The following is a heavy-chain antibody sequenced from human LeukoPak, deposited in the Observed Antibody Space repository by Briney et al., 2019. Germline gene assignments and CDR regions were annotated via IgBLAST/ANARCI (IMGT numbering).Heavy chain of an antibody. J-gene: IGHJ5*02. CDR2: IIPIFGTA. D-gene: IGHD3-16*02. V-gene: IGHV1-69*13. CDR3: ASVGISYIWGRYRYNWFDP. CDR1: GGTFSTSA. Sequence: PVKVSCKASGGTFSTSAISWVRQAPGQGLEWMGGIIPIFGTANYAQKFQGRVTITADESTSTGYMELSSLRSEDTAVYYCASVGISYIWGRYRYNWFDPWGQGTLVTVSS.